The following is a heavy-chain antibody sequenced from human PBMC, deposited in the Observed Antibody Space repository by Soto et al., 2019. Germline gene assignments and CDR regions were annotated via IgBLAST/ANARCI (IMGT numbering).Heavy chain of an antibody. V-gene: IGHV4-31*11. CDR2: IYYSGGT. Sequence: SETLSLTCAVSGGSISSGGYSWSWIRQPPGKGLEWIGYIYYSGGTYYNPSLKSRVTISVDTSKNQFSLKLSSVTAADTAVYYCARDREDYDILTGYYYWGQGTLVTVSS. CDR1: GGSISSGGYS. D-gene: IGHD3-9*01. CDR3: ARDREDYDILTGYYY. J-gene: IGHJ4*02.